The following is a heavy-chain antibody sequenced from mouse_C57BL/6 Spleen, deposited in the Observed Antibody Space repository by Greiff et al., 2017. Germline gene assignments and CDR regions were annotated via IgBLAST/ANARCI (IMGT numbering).Heavy chain of an antibody. CDR3: ARTFITTAYYFDY. V-gene: IGHV1-59*01. Sequence: QVQLQQPGAELVRPGTSVKLSCKASGYTFTSYWMHWVKQRPGQGLEWIGVIDPSDSYTNYNQKFKGKATLTVDTSSSTAYMQLSSLTSEDSAVYYCARTFITTAYYFDYWGQGTTLTVSS. D-gene: IGHD1-1*01. CDR1: GYTFTSYW. CDR2: IDPSDSYT. J-gene: IGHJ2*01.